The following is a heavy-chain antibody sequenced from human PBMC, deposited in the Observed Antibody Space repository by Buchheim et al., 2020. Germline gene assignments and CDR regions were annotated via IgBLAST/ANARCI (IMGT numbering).Heavy chain of an antibody. J-gene: IGHJ4*02. V-gene: IGHV4-39*01. CDR1: GGSISSGSYY. CDR3: ARHLVGQLWAASEY. D-gene: IGHD5-18*01. CDR2: IHYSGSP. Sequence: QLQLQESGPGLVKPSETLSLTCTVSGGSISSGSYYWGWIRQPPGKGLEWIGSIHYSGSPYYNPSLKSRITISVDTSKRQFSLKLNSVTAADTAVYYSARHLVGQLWAASEYWGQGNL.